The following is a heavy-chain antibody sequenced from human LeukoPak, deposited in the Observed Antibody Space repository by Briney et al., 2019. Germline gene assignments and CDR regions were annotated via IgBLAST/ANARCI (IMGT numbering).Heavy chain of an antibody. V-gene: IGHV4-4*07. CDR3: ARERYYYDTSPRKGFDY. D-gene: IGHD3-22*01. CDR2: IYTSGST. CDR1: GDSTSNFY. J-gene: IGHJ4*02. Sequence: SETLSLTCTVSGDSTSNFYWSWIRQPAGKGLEWIGRIYTSGSTNYNPSLKSRVTMSVDTSKNQFSLKLSSVTAADTAVYYCARERYYYDTSPRKGFDYWGQGTLVTVSS.